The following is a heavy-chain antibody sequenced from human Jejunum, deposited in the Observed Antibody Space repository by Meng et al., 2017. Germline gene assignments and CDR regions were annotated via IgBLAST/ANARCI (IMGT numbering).Heavy chain of an antibody. D-gene: IGHD3-22*01. CDR1: GGTFSSYA. Sequence: SVKVSCKASGGTFSSYAITWLRQAPGQGLEWMGRIIPSLGIINYAQKFQGRVTITADKSTSTAFMELSNLRSEDTAVYFCARPEVYLYGSGGYFSNDAFDIWGQGTMVTVSS. J-gene: IGHJ3*02. CDR2: IIPSLGII. CDR3: ARPEVYLYGSGGYFSNDAFDI. V-gene: IGHV1-69*04.